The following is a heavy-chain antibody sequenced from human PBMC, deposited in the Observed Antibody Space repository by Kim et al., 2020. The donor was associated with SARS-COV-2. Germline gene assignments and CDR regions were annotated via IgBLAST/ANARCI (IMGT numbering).Heavy chain of an antibody. CDR3: ARDFAGAADY. J-gene: IGHJ4*02. Sequence: STYYNPSLKSRVTISVYTSKNQFSLKLSSVTAADTAVYYWARDFAGAADYWGQGTLVTVSS. CDR2: ST. D-gene: IGHD6-25*01. V-gene: IGHV4-39*07.